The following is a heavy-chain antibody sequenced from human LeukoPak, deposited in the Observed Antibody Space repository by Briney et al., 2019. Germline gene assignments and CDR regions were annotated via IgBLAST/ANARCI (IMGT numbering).Heavy chain of an antibody. J-gene: IGHJ4*02. V-gene: IGHV3-20*01. CDR3: ATDPSRDLPHN. CDR2: INWNGDTT. CDR1: GFTFHDYC. Sequence: PRGSLRLSCAASGFTFHDYCISWLRQRPCKGLDGVAAINWNGDTTCYIDSVKGRLIISRANAKNSLYLQMNSLRDEDTALYHCATDPSRDLPHNWGQGTLVTVSS.